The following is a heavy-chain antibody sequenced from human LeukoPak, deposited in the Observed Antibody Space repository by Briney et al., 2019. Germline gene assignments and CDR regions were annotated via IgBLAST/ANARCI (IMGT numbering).Heavy chain of an antibody. CDR1: GFTFSSYW. CDR3: AREDLNEGFAH. CDR2: INSDGSST. Sequence: PGGSLRLSCAASGFTFSSYWMHWVRQAPGKGLVWVSRINSDGSSTSYADSVKGRFTIYRDNAKNTPYLQMNSLRAEDTAVYFCAREDLNEGFAHWGQGTLVTVSS. D-gene: IGHD1-1*01. V-gene: IGHV3-74*01. J-gene: IGHJ4*02.